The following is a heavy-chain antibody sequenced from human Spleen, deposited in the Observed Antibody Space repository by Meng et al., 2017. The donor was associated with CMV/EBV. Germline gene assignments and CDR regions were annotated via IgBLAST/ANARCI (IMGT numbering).Heavy chain of an antibody. D-gene: IGHD1-1*01. CDR3: ARGRKTYNNAFDI. CDR1: GFSLSSYK. CDR2: ISSSSTYI. J-gene: IGHJ3*02. V-gene: IGHV3-21*01. Sequence: LSLTCAASGFSLSSYKMNWVRQAPGKGLEWVSSISSSSTYIHHADSVKGRFTISRDNAKNSLYLQMNSLRAEDTAVYYCARGRKTYNNAFDIWGQGTMVTVSS.